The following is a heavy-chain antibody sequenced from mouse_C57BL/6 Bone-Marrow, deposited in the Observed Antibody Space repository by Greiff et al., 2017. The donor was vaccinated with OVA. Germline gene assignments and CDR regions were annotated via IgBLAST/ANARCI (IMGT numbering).Heavy chain of an antibody. J-gene: IGHJ3*01. CDR3: ARQSFFYYDYDEGFAY. D-gene: IGHD2-4*01. CDR2: FYPGSGSI. V-gene: IGHV1-62-2*01. CDR1: GYTFTEYT. Sequence: QVQLQQSGAELVKPGASVKLSCKASGYTFTEYTIHWVKQRSGQGLEWIGWFYPGSGSIKYNEKFKDKATLTADKSSSTVYMELSRLTSEDSAVYFCARQSFFYYDYDEGFAYWGQGTLVTVSA.